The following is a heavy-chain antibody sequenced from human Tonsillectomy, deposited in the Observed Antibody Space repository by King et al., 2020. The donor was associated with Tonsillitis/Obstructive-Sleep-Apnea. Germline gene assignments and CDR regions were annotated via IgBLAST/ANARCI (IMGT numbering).Heavy chain of an antibody. Sequence: HLQLQESGPGLVKPSETLSLTCTVSGGSISSTSYYWGWIRQPPGKGLEWVGSIYYSGRTYYNPSLKSRVTISVDTSKNQFSLKLSSVTAADTAVYYCARPEKGVTFDYWGQGTLVTVSS. J-gene: IGHJ4*02. D-gene: IGHD2-21*02. CDR2: IYYSGRT. V-gene: IGHV4-39*01. CDR1: GGSISSTSYY. CDR3: ARPEKGVTFDY.